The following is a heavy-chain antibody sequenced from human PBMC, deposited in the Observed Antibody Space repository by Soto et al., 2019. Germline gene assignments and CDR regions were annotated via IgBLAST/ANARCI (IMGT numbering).Heavy chain of an antibody. CDR1: GYTFTSYY. D-gene: IGHD2-15*01. V-gene: IGHV1-46*03. Sequence: ASVKVSCKASGYTFTSYYMHWVRQAPGQGLEWMGIINPSGGSTSYAQKFQGRVTMTRDTSTSTVYMELSSLRSEYTAVYYCATAPSYCSGGSCYFDYWGQGTLVTGSS. CDR2: INPSGGST. CDR3: ATAPSYCSGGSCYFDY. J-gene: IGHJ4*02.